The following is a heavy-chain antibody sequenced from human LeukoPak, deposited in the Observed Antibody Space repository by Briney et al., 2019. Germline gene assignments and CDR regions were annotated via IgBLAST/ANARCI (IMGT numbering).Heavy chain of an antibody. J-gene: IGHJ4*02. CDR1: GFTFSSYW. Sequence: GESLRLSCAASGFTFSSYWMHWVRQAPGKGLVWVSRINSDGSSTSYADSVKGRFTISRDNAKNTLYLQMNSLRAEDTAVYYCARAVAGTVALDYWGQGTLVTVSS. CDR3: ARAVAGTVALDY. D-gene: IGHD6-19*01. CDR2: INSDGSST. V-gene: IGHV3-74*01.